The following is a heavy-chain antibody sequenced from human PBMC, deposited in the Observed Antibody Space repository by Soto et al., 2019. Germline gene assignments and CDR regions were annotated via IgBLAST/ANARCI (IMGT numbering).Heavy chain of an antibody. V-gene: IGHV1-18*01. D-gene: IGHD2-15*01. CDR2: ISAYNGNT. CDR3: ARGGRCSGGSCYNWYFDL. CDR1: GYTFTSYG. Sequence: GASVKVSCKASGYTFTSYGISWVRQAPGQGLEWMGWISAYNGNTNYAQKLQGRVTMTTDTSTSTADMELRSLRSDDTAVYYCARGGRCSGGSCYNWYFDLWGRGTLVTVSS. J-gene: IGHJ2*01.